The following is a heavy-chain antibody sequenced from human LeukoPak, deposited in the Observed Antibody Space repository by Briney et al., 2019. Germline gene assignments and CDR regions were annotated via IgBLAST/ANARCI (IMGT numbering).Heavy chain of an antibody. CDR2: IYYSGST. Sequence: PSETLSLTCTVSGGSISSYYWSWIRQPPGKGLEWIGYIYYSGSTNYNPSLKSRVTISVDTSKNQLSLKLSSVTAVDTAVYYCARSITMVRGATRAVWFDPWGQGTLVTVSS. V-gene: IGHV4-59*01. CDR1: GGSISSYY. J-gene: IGHJ5*02. CDR3: ARSITMVRGATRAVWFDP. D-gene: IGHD3-10*01.